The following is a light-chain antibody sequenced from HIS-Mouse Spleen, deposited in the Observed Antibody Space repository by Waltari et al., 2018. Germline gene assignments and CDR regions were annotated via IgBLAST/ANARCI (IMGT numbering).Light chain of an antibody. Sequence: SYELTQPPSVSVSPGQTARITCHGDALPKKYASWYQQKSGQAPVLVIYEDSKRPSGIPERFSGSSSGTMATLTISGAQVEDEADYYCYSTDSSGNHRVFGGGTKLTVL. CDR3: YSTDSSGNHRV. V-gene: IGLV3-10*01. CDR1: ALPKKY. J-gene: IGLJ2*01. CDR2: EDS.